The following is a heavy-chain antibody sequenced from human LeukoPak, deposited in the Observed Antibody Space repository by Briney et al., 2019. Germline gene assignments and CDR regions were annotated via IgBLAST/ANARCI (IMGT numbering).Heavy chain of an antibody. CDR1: GGTFSSYA. CDR3: ASPPASCRGPSCNDY. D-gene: IGHD2-2*01. Sequence: ASVKVSCKASGGTFSSYAISWVRQAPGQGLEWMGGIIPIFGTANYAQKFQGRVTITADESTSTAYMELSSLRSEDTAVYYCASPPASCRGPSCNDYWGQGTLVTVSS. J-gene: IGHJ4*02. CDR2: IIPIFGTA. V-gene: IGHV1-69*13.